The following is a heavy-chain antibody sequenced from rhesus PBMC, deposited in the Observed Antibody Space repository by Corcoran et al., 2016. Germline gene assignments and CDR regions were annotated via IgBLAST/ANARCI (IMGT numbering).Heavy chain of an antibody. D-gene: IGHD1-44*01. CDR1: GGSISDRYR. CDR3: ARGKYTYFDY. V-gene: IGHV4S10*01. CDR2: IYGSSTST. J-gene: IGHJ4*01. Sequence: QVQLQESGPGVVKPSETLSLTCAVSGGSISDRYRWSWIRQPPGKGLEWIGYIYGSSTSTNYNPSLKSRVTMSTDTSKNQFALKLSSVTAADTAVYYCARGKYTYFDYWGQGVLVTVSS.